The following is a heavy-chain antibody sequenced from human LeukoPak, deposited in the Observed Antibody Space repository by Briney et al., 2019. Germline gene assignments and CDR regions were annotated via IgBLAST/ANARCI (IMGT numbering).Heavy chain of an antibody. Sequence: PSETLSLTCTVSGGSISSYYWSWIRQPPGKGLEWIGYIYYSGSTNYNPSLKSRVTISVDTSKNQFSLKLSSVTAADTAVYYCARRSGSYYYYYYMDVWGKGTTVTVSS. CDR2: IYYSGST. V-gene: IGHV4-59*01. CDR3: ARRSGSYYYYYYMDV. CDR1: GGSISSYY. D-gene: IGHD1-26*01. J-gene: IGHJ6*03.